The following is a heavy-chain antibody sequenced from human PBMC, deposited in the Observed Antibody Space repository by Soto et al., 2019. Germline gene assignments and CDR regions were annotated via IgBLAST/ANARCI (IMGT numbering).Heavy chain of an antibody. J-gene: IGHJ6*02. D-gene: IGHD3-22*01. Sequence: QLQLQESGPGLVKPSETLSLTCTVSGGSISSSSYYWGWIRQTPGQGLEWIGSIYYSGRTYSNPSLKSPVTISVNTPKTQFSLKLSCVTAPDTAVYYCSRRLYCNSSSFEGGGMDACGQVTTVTVSS. CDR1: GGSISSSSYY. V-gene: IGHV4-39*01. CDR2: IYYSGRT. CDR3: SRRLYCNSSSFEGGGMDA.